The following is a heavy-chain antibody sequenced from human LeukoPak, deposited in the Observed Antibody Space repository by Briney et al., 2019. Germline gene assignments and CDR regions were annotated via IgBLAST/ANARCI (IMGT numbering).Heavy chain of an antibody. CDR3: ARDQSYYYDSSGYYYPDY. J-gene: IGHJ4*02. CDR1: GGSISSYY. CDR2: IYYSGST. V-gene: IGHV4-59*01. D-gene: IGHD3-22*01. Sequence: SETLSLTCTVSGGSISSYYWSWIRQPPGKGLEWIGYIYYSGSTNYNPSLKSRVTISVDTSKNQFSLKLSSVTAADTAVYYCARDQSYYYDSSGYYYPDYWGQGTLVTVSS.